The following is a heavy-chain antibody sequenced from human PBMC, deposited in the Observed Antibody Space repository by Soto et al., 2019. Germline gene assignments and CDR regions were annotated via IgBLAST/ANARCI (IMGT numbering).Heavy chain of an antibody. CDR3: ARSIAVPSGHIDH. J-gene: IGHJ4*02. Sequence: SETLSLTCRVSGGSMSGYYWSWVRLAPGKGLEWIGYVYYTGSTNYNTSLQSRVSISVDTSNKHLSLSLSLVTAADTAVYFCARSIAVPSGHIDHWGQGIRVTVSS. D-gene: IGHD6-6*01. CDR1: GGSMSGYY. V-gene: IGHV4-59*01. CDR2: VYYTGST.